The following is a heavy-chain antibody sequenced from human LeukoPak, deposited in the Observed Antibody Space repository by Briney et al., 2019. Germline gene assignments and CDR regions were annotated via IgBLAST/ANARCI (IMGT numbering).Heavy chain of an antibody. CDR3: ATGSGSYDY. J-gene: IGHJ4*02. CDR1: GYTFTSYG. Sequence: ASVKVSCKASGYTFTSYGISWVRQAPGQGLEWMGWISTYNGNADYAQNLQGRVTVTTDTSTSTVYMELRSLRSDDTAVYYCATGSGSYDYWGQGTLVTVSS. D-gene: IGHD1-26*01. V-gene: IGHV1-18*01. CDR2: ISTYNGNA.